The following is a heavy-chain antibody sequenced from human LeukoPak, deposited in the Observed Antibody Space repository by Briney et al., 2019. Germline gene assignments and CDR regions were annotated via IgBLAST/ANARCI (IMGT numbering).Heavy chain of an antibody. CDR2: IYPNSGGT. J-gene: IGHJ4*02. V-gene: IGHV1-2*02. D-gene: IGHD4-17*01. CDR1: GYTFSGHY. CDR3: ARVVGFGEYPFDY. Sequence: ASVTVSCKASGYTFSGHYMHWVRQAPGQGLEWMGWIYPNSGGTNYAQKLQGRVTMTRDTSISTAYMELRRLKSDDTAMYYCARVVGFGEYPFDYWGQGTLVTVSS.